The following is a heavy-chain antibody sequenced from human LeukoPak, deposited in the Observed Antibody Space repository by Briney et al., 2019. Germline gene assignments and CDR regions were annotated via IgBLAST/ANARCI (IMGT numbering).Heavy chain of an antibody. V-gene: IGHV4-38-2*01. CDR2: IFHSGSA. CDR3: ASPRGTYIDY. J-gene: IGHJ4*02. Sequence: PSETLSLTCAVSGYSISTGYFWGWIRQSLGQGLEWIGSIFHSGSASYNPSFKSRVTLSVDTSKNEFSLKLTSVTATDTAIYYCASPRGTYIDYWGQGTLVTVSS. D-gene: IGHD3-16*01. CDR1: GYSISTGYF.